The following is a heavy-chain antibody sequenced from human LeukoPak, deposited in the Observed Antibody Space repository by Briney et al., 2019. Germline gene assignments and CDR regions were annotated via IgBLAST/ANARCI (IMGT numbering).Heavy chain of an antibody. CDR1: DGSISSTTHY. D-gene: IGHD1-26*01. J-gene: IGHJ4*02. Sequence: SETLSLTCTVSDGSISSTTHYWGWIRQPPGKGPEWLASIYYSGSTYYNPSLESRVNISVDTSKSQFSLKLTSVTAADTAVYYSARRALGGAYFADRGQGTLVTVSS. CDR2: IYYSGST. V-gene: IGHV4-39*01. CDR3: ARRALGGAYFAD.